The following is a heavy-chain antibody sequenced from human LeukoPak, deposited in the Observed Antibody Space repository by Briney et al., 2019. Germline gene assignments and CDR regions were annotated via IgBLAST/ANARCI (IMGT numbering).Heavy chain of an antibody. CDR1: GYTFTGYY. CDR2: INPNSGGT. D-gene: IGHD5-12*01. J-gene: IGHJ6*03. CDR3: ARGRRDSGYDARGYYYMDV. Sequence: ASVKVSCKASGYTFTGYYMHWVRQAPGQGPEWMGRINPNSGGTNYAQKFQGRVTMTRDTSISAAYMELSRLRSDDTAVYYCARGRRDSGYDARGYYYMDVWGKGTTVTVSS. V-gene: IGHV1-2*06.